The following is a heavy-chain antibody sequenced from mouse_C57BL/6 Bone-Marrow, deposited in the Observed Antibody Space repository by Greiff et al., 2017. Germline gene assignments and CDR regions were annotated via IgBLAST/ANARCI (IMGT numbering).Heavy chain of an antibody. CDR2: IDPEDGET. J-gene: IGHJ4*01. V-gene: IGHV14-2*01. D-gene: IGHD4-1*01. Sequence: EVQLQQSGAELVKPGASVKLSCTASGFNIKDYYMHWVKQRTEQGLEWIGRIDPEDGETKYAPKFQGTATITADTSSHPAYLQLSSLTSEDTDVYYCAREGLGPPFAMDYWGQGTSVTVSS. CDR1: GFNIKDYY. CDR3: AREGLGPPFAMDY.